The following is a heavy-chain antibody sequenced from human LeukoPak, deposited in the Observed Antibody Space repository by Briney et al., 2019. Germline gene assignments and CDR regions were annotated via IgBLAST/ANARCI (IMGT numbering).Heavy chain of an antibody. V-gene: IGHV4-59*01. CDR3: ARVSSSWYYGMDV. CDR2: IYYSGST. Sequence: ASETLSLTCTVSGGSISSYYWSWIRQPPGKGLEWIGHIYYSGSTNYNPSLKSRVTISVDTSKNQFSLKLSSVTAADTAVYYCARVSSSWYYGMDVWGQGTTVTVSS. CDR1: GGSISSYY. J-gene: IGHJ6*02. D-gene: IGHD6-13*01.